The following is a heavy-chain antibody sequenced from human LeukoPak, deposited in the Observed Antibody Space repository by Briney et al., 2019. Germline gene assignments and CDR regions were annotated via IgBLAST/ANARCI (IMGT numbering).Heavy chain of an antibody. V-gene: IGHV4-39*07. J-gene: IGHJ3*01. CDR1: GGSVSSTHY. Sequence: PSQTLSLTCTVSGGSVSSTHYWGWIRQPPGKGLEWIGSIYYGGSTYYNASLRSRVTTSVDTSKNQFSLKLSSVTAADTAVYYCAKSTYYYDTFVNAFDLWGQGTVVTVSS. D-gene: IGHD3-22*01. CDR3: AKSTYYYDTFVNAFDL. CDR2: IYYGGST.